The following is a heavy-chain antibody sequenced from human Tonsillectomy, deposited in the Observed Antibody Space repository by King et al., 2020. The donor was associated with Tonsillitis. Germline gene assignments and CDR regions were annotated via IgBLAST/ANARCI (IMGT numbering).Heavy chain of an antibody. CDR1: GFTFSNYG. CDR3: AKAGGTYCGGDCYDY. V-gene: IGHV3-30*18. J-gene: IGHJ4*02. Sequence: QLVQSGGGVVQPGRSLRLSCAASGFTFSNYGVHWVRQAPGKGPEWVGVISYDGSNKYYADSVKGRITISRDNSKNTLYLQMNSLRAEDTAVYFCAKAGGTYCGGDCYDYWGQGTLVTVSS. CDR2: ISYDGSNK. D-gene: IGHD2-21*01.